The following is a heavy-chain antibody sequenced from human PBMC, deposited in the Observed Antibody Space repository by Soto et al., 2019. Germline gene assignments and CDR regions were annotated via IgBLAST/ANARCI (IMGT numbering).Heavy chain of an antibody. CDR1: AATFSSYA. Sequence: SGKVSGKASAATFSSYAISRLLHGTGQGLEWMGGIIPIFGTANYAQKFQGRVTVTADESTSTAYMELSSLRSEDTAVYYCAREAGDGYNFFGMDVWGQGTTVTVSS. CDR2: IIPIFGTA. V-gene: IGHV1-69*13. D-gene: IGHD5-12*01. J-gene: IGHJ6*02. CDR3: AREAGDGYNFFGMDV.